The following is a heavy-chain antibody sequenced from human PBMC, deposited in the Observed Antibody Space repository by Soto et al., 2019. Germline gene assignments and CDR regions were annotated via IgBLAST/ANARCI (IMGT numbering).Heavy chain of an antibody. Sequence: ASVKVSCKASGYTFTTYALHWVRQGPVQRLEWLRWINPGNGKTKYSLNFMGRVTLTRDTGATTAYMQVSRLTSDHTALYYCVTGPFTLSVDNDDFYAMDVWGPSTTVNVTS. V-gene: IGHV1-3*01. CDR3: VTGPFTLSVDNDDFYAMDV. J-gene: IGHJ6*02. D-gene: IGHD2-2*01. CDR2: INPGNGKT. CDR1: GYTFTTYA.